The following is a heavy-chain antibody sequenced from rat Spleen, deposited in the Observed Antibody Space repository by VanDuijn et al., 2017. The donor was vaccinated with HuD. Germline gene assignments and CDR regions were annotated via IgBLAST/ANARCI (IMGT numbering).Heavy chain of an antibody. CDR3: TRDAAIYYYSSYIPRYFDY. J-gene: IGHJ2*01. CDR1: GFHFNNYW. D-gene: IGHD1-2*01. CDR2: ITNTGDST. V-gene: IGHV5-31*01. Sequence: EVQLVESGGGLVQPGRSLKLSGVASGFHFNNYWMTGIRQAPGKGLGWVASITNTGDSTYYPDPVKGRFTISRDNAKSTLYLQMNSLRSEDTATYYCTRDAAIYYYSSYIPRYFDYWGQGVMVTVSS.